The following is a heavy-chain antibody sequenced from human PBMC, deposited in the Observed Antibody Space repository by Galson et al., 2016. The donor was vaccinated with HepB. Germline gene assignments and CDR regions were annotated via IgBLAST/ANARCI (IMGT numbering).Heavy chain of an antibody. CDR3: ARRGTEKIWFDP. J-gene: IGHJ5*02. CDR1: GGSISGSSYY. Sequence: SETLSLTCTVSGGSISGSSYYWGWVRQPPGKGLECIGIIYYAGRTYYNPSLKSRVTISVDTSKNQFSLNLNSVTVADTAVYYCARRGTEKIWFDPWGQGTLVTVSS. CDR2: IYYAGRT. V-gene: IGHV4-39*01.